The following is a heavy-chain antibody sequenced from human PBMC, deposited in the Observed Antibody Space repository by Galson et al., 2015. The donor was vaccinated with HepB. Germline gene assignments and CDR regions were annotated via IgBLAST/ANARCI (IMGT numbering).Heavy chain of an antibody. Sequence: SLRLSCAASGFTFSTYSMHWVRQAPGKGLEWVSFISRDGSNKNYADSVRGRFTISRDNSKNTLYLQLNNLRVEDTAVYYCARGSSMGRSIIIRSSEYFHYWGQGTQVIVSS. V-gene: IGHV3-30*04. CDR3: ARGSSMGRSIIIRSSEYFHY. CDR2: ISRDGSNK. CDR1: GFTFSTYS. D-gene: IGHD3-3*02. J-gene: IGHJ1*01.